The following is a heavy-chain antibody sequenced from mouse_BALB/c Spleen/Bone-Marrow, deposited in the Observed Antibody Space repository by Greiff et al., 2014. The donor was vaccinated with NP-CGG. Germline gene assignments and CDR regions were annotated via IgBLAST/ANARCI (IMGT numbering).Heavy chain of an antibody. J-gene: IGHJ1*01. CDR2: ISSGSTAI. CDR1: GFTFSSFG. Sequence: EVHLVESGGGLVQPGESRKLSCAASGFTFSSFGMHWVRQAPEKGLEWVAYISSGSTAICYADTVKGRFTISRDNPKNTLFLQMTSLRSEDTAMYYCARGGNWDDFDVWGAGTTVTVSS. V-gene: IGHV5-17*02. D-gene: IGHD4-1*01. CDR3: ARGGNWDDFDV.